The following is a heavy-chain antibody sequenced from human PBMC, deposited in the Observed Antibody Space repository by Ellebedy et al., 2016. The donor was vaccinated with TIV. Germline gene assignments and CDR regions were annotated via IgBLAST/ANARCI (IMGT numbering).Heavy chain of an antibody. D-gene: IGHD2-2*01. V-gene: IGHV4-31*03. CDR3: ARGLSEVPAARTGVDYFDY. CDR1: GGSISSGGYY. Sequence: LRLXXTVSGGSISSGGYYWSWIRQHPGKGLEWIGYIYYSGSTYYNPSLKSRVTISVDTSKNQFSLKLSSVTAADTAVYYCARGLSEVPAARTGVDYFDYWGQGTLVTVSS. J-gene: IGHJ4*02. CDR2: IYYSGST.